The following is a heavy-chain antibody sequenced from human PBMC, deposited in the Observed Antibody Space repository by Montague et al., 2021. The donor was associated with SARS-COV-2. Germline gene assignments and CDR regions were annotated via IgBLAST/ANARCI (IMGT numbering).Heavy chain of an antibody. V-gene: IGHV4-31*03. Sequence: TRSLTCSVSSGSINSGGFYWSWIRQPPGKGLEWIGYIYYSGSTYYXPSLESRLTISVDTSKNQFSLNLSSVTAADTAVYYCARSVRGYCNDDSCLARYYYGLDVWGQGTTVTVSS. D-gene: IGHD2-15*01. CDR1: SGSINSGGFY. CDR3: ARSVRGYCNDDSCLARYYYGLDV. CDR2: IYYSGST. J-gene: IGHJ6*02.